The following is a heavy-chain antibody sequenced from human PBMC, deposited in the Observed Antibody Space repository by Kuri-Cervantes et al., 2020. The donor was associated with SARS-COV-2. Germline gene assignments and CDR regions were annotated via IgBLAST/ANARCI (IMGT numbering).Heavy chain of an antibody. D-gene: IGHD2-15*01. CDR1: GFTFSSYA. CDR2: ISYDGSNK. Sequence: LSLTCAASGFTFSSYAMHWVRQAPGKGLEWVAVISYDGSNKYYADSVKGRFTISRDNSKNTLYLQMNSLRAEDTAVYYCARDPGYCSGGSCYRYYYYYYTDVWGKGTTVTVSS. V-gene: IGHV3-30-3*01. J-gene: IGHJ6*03. CDR3: ARDPGYCSGGSCYRYYYYYYTDV.